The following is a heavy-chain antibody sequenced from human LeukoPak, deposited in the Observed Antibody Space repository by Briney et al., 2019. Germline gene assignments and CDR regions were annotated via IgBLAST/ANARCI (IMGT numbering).Heavy chain of an antibody. J-gene: IGHJ3*02. V-gene: IGHV3-74*01. CDR1: GFSFSSYW. CDR2: INGDGSST. CDR3: AIGGLNALEAFDI. D-gene: IGHD1-1*01. Sequence: PGGSLRLSCAASGFSFSSYWMHWVRQAPGKGLVWVSRINGDGSSTRYADSVKGRITISRDNAKNTLYLQKNSLRAEDTAVYYFAIGGLNALEAFDIWGQGTLVTVCS.